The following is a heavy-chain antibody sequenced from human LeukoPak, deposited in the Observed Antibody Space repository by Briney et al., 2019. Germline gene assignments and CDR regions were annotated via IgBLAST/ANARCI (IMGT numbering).Heavy chain of an antibody. CDR2: ISSNGGST. J-gene: IGHJ6*02. CDR1: GFTFSSYA. CDR3: ARDWRNYGTDV. Sequence: GGSLRLSCAAFGFTFSSYAMHWVRQAPGKGLEYVSAISSNGGSTYYANSVKGRFTISRDNAKNTLNLQMNSLRDEDTAVYYCARDWRNYGTDVWGQGTTVTVSS. D-gene: IGHD3-3*01. V-gene: IGHV3-64*01.